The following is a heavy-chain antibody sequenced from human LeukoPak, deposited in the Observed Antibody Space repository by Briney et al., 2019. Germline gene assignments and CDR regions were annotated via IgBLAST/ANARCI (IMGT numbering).Heavy chain of an antibody. Sequence: PGGSLRLSCAASGFTFSSYGMHWVRQAPGKGLEWVAVIWYGGSNKYYADSVEGRFTISRDNSKNTLYLQMNSLRAEDTAVYFCAKGEEMATITAYYYYYMDVWGKGTTVTVSS. J-gene: IGHJ6*03. D-gene: IGHD5-24*01. CDR2: IWYGGSNK. CDR3: AKGEEMATITAYYYYYMDV. CDR1: GFTFSSYG. V-gene: IGHV3-30*02.